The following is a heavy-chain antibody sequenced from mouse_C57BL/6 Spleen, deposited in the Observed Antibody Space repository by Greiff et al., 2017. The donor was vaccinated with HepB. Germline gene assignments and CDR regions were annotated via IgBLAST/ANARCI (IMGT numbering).Heavy chain of an antibody. CDR1: GYTFTSYW. J-gene: IGHJ2*01. Sequence: QVQLQQPGAELVRPGSSVKLSCKASGYTFTSYWMDWVKQRPGQGLEWIGNIYPSDSETHYNQKFKDKATLTVDKSSSTAYMQLSSLTSEDSAVYYCARKDSNYPYYFDYWGQGTTLTVSS. D-gene: IGHD2-5*01. CDR3: ARKDSNYPYYFDY. CDR2: IYPSDSET. V-gene: IGHV1-61*01.